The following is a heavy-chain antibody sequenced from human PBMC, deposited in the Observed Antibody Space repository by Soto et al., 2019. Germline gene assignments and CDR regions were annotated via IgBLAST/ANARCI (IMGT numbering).Heavy chain of an antibody. CDR2: INPNSGGT. J-gene: IGHJ5*02. CDR1: GYTFTGYY. CDR3: ARVAAAVGARTKRNWFDP. D-gene: IGHD6-13*01. Sequence: GASVKVSCKASGYTFTGYYMHWVRQAPGQGLEWMGWINPNSGGTNYAQKFQGRVTMTRDTSISTAYMELSRLRSDDTAVYYCARVAAAVGARTKRNWFDPWGQGTLVTVSS. V-gene: IGHV1-2*02.